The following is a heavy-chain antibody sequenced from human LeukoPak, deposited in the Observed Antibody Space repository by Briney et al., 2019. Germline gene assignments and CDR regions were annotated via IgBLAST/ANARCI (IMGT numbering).Heavy chain of an antibody. V-gene: IGHV4-4*07. Sequence: SETLSLTCSVSSASISSYYWTWIRQPAGRGPEWIGRIYVSGSINYNPSLKSRVTLSVDTSKKKFSLQLNSVTAADTAIYYCATETNWRTFDDWGQGILVTVSS. D-gene: IGHD1-20*01. CDR1: SASISSYY. CDR3: ATETNWRTFDD. J-gene: IGHJ4*02. CDR2: IYVSGSI.